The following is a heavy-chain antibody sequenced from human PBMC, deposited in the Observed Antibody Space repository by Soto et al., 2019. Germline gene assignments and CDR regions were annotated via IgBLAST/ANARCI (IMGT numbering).Heavy chain of an antibody. D-gene: IGHD2-2*01. CDR2: IYPGDSDT. CDR3: ARREYCSSTSCYSPIDY. CDR1: GNSFTSYW. Sequence: ESLKLSWQCSGNSFTSYWIGWVRQMPGKGLEWMGIIYPGDSDTRYSPSFQGQVTISADKSISTAYLQWSSLKASDTAMYYCARREYCSSTSCYSPIDYWGQGTLVIVSS. V-gene: IGHV5-51*01. J-gene: IGHJ4*02.